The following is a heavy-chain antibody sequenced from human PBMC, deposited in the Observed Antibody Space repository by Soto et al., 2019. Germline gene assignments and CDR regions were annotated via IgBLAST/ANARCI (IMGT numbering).Heavy chain of an antibody. D-gene: IGHD5-12*01. J-gene: IGHJ4*02. CDR1: GGSFSGYY. V-gene: IGHV4-34*01. Sequence: SETLSLTCAVYGGSFSGYYWSWIRQPPGKGLEWIGEINHSGSTNYNPSLKSRVTISVDTSKNQFSLKLSSVTAADTAVYYCARGGIGLHIVATRDFDYWGQGTLVTVSS. CDR2: INHSGST. CDR3: ARGGIGLHIVATRDFDY.